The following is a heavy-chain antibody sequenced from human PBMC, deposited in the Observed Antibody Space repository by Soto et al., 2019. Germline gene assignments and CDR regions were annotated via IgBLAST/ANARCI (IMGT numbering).Heavy chain of an antibody. Sequence: QVQLVESGGGVVQPGRSLRLSCAASGFTFSSYAMHWVRQAPGKGLEWVAVISYDGSNKYYADSVKGRFTISRDNSKNTLYLQMNSLRAEDTAVYYCARVGGKYYCSSTSCYLSYWGQGTLVTVSS. CDR3: ARVGGKYYCSSTSCYLSY. D-gene: IGHD2-2*01. CDR2: ISYDGSNK. V-gene: IGHV3-30-3*01. CDR1: GFTFSSYA. J-gene: IGHJ4*02.